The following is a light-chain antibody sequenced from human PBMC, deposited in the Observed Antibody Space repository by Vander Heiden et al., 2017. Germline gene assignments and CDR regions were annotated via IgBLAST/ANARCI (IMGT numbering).Light chain of an antibody. CDR3: QQYGSSHMYT. CDR1: QSASSSY. V-gene: IGKV3-20*01. J-gene: IGKJ2*01. CDR2: GAS. Sequence: ECVLTQSPGTLSLSPGESATPSRQPSQSASSSYLAWYQQRPGQAPRLLIYGASSRATGIPDRFSGSGSGTDFTLTISRLEPEDVAVYYCQQYGSSHMYTFGQGTKLEIK.